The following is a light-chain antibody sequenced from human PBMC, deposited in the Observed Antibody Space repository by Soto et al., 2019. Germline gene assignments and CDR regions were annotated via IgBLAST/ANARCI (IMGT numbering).Light chain of an antibody. CDR2: DAS. Sequence: EIVFTQSPATLSLSPGERATLSCGDSQSVSTNYLAWYQQKPGLAPRLLIYDASSTATGSSDRFSGSGSGTDFTLTISRLEPEDLAVYYCQQYGISPSFGGGTQVDIK. J-gene: IGKJ4*01. CDR3: QQYGISPS. V-gene: IGKV3D-20*01. CDR1: QSVSTNY.